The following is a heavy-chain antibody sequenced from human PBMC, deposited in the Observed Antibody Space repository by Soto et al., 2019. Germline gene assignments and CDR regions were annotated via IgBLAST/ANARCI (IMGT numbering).Heavy chain of an antibody. CDR1: GNTFASYA. D-gene: IGHD3-22*01. V-gene: IGHV1-3*01. CDR2: INAGNGNT. CDR3: ARDLYSWYYDSSGYNWFDP. J-gene: IGHJ5*02. Sequence: ASVKVSCKASGNTFASYAMHWVRQAPGQRLEWMGWINAGNGNTKYSQKFQGRVTITRDTSASTAYMELSSLRSEDTAVYYCARDLYSWYYDSSGYNWFDPWGQGTLVTVSS.